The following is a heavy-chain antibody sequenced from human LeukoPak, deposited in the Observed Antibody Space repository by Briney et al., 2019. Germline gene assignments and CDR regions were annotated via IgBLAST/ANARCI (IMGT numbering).Heavy chain of an antibody. V-gene: IGHV3-21*01. D-gene: IGHD3-10*01. CDR3: ARDSITMVRGVIGY. CDR2: ISSSSSYI. Sequence: GGSLRLSCAASGFTFSSYSMNWVRQAPGKGLEWVSSISSSSSYIYYADSVKGRFTISRDNAKNSLYLQMNSLRAEDTAVYYCARDSITMVRGVIGYWGQGTLVTVSS. CDR1: GFTFSSYS. J-gene: IGHJ4*02.